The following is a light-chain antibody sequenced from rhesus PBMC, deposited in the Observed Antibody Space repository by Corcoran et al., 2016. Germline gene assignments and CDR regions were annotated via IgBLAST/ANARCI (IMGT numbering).Light chain of an antibody. J-gene: IGKJ3*01. Sequence: DIQLTQSPSSLSASVGDRVTITCRASQGISSYLAWYQQKPRKAPKLLIYDASNLQSGVPSRFSGSGSGTEFTLTISSLHPEDFAVYYCQQRNSYPFTFGPGTKLDIK. CDR3: QQRNSYPFT. V-gene: IGKV1-38*01. CDR2: DAS. CDR1: QGISSY.